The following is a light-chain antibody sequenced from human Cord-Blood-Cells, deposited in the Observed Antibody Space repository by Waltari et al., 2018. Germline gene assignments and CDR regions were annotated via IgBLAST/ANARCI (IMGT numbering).Light chain of an antibody. CDR2: EGS. CDR1: SRDVGSYNH. CDR3: CSYAGSSTVV. V-gene: IGLV2-23*01. Sequence: QSALTQPASVSGSPGPSITISCTGTSRDVGSYNHVSWYQQHQGKAPKLMIYEGSKRPSGVSNRFSGSKSGNTASLTISGLQAEDEADYYCCSYAGSSTVVFGGGTKLTVL. J-gene: IGLJ2*01.